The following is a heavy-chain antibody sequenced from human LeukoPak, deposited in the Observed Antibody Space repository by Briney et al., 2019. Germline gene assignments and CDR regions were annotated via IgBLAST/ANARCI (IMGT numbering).Heavy chain of an antibody. V-gene: IGHV3-48*01. CDR3: AKVRSLIVVVIYFDY. Sequence: GGSLRLSCAASGFTSSSYSMNWVRQAPGKGLEWVSYISSSSSTIYYADSVKGRFTISRDNSKNTLYLQMNSLRAEDTAVYYCAKVRSLIVVVIYFDYWGQGTLVTVSS. CDR1: GFTSSSYS. J-gene: IGHJ4*02. D-gene: IGHD3-22*01. CDR2: ISSSSSTI.